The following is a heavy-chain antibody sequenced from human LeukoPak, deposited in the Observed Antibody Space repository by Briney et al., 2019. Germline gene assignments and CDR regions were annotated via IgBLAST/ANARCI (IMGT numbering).Heavy chain of an antibody. CDR2: ISHDGNNK. Sequence: GGSLRLSCAASGFTFSSYAMHWVRQAPGKGLEWVAFISHDGNNKYYADSVRGRFTISRDNSKNTLNLQMNSLRAEDTAVYYCAKGKDYYDSSGYYYTYAFDMWGQGTMVTVSS. CDR1: GFTFSSYA. CDR3: AKGKDYYDSSGYYYTYAFDM. J-gene: IGHJ3*02. D-gene: IGHD3-22*01. V-gene: IGHV3-30*18.